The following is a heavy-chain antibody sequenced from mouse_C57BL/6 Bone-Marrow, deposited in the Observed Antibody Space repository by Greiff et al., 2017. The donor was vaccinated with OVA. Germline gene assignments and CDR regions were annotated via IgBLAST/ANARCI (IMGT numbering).Heavy chain of an antibody. J-gene: IGHJ1*03. CDR3: TTAGYFDV. CDR1: GFTIKDDY. Sequence: VQLQQSGAELVRPGASVKLSCKASGFTIKDDYMHWVKQRPEQGLEWIGWIDPENGDTEYDSKFQGKATITADTSSNTAYLQLSSLTSEDTAVYFCTTAGYFDVWGTGTAVTVSS. V-gene: IGHV14-4*01. CDR2: IDPENGDT.